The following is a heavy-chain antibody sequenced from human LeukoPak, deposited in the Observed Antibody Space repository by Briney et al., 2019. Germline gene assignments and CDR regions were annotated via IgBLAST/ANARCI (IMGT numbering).Heavy chain of an antibody. V-gene: IGHV4-38-2*02. D-gene: IGHD2-2*01. CDR3: AREQSASCDY. CDR2: IFHSGST. Sequence: SETLSLTCAVSGYSISSCYYWDWIRPPPGRGLEWIGSIFHSGSTYYTPSLKSRVTISVDTSKNQFSLKLTSVTAADTAVYYCAREQSASCDYWGQGTLVTVSS. CDR1: GYSISSCYY. J-gene: IGHJ4*02.